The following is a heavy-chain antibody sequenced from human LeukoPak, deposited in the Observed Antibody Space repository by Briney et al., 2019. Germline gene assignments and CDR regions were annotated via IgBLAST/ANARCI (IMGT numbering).Heavy chain of an antibody. CDR1: GFTFSNAW. D-gene: IGHD1/OR15-1a*01. CDR2: VKSKRDGGTI. Sequence: PGGSLRLSCAASGFTFSNAWMTWVRQAPGKGLEWVARVKSKRDGGTIDYAAPVKGRFTISRDDSKDTLCLQMNSLEIEDAAVYYCTTVGSAWNIDYWGQGTLVTVSS. CDR3: TTVGSAWNIDY. J-gene: IGHJ4*02. V-gene: IGHV3-15*01.